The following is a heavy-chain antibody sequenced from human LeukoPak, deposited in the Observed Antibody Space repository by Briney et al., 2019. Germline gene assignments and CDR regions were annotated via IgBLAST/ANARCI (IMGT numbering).Heavy chain of an antibody. D-gene: IGHD3-10*01. Sequence: GRSLTLSCAGSGFIFSDYAIQWVRQAPGRGLEWVALISNDGSDTDYADSVKGRFTISRDNSKNTLYLQMNSLRAEDTAVYYCAKGALSYYFDYWGQGTLVTVSS. V-gene: IGHV3-30-3*01. CDR1: GFIFSDYA. J-gene: IGHJ4*02. CDR2: ISNDGSDT. CDR3: AKGALSYYFDY.